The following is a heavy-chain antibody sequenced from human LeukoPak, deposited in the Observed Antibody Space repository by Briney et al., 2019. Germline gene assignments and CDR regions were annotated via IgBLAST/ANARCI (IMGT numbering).Heavy chain of an antibody. J-gene: IGHJ6*04. D-gene: IGHD1-14*01. Sequence: SETLSLTCAVYGGSFSGYYWSWIRQPPGKGLEWIGEINHSGSTNYNPSLKSRVTISVDTSKNQFSLKLSPVTAADTAVYYCARGSIGFGRYYGMDVWGKGTTVTVSS. CDR1: GGSFSGYY. V-gene: IGHV4-34*01. CDR2: INHSGST. CDR3: ARGSIGFGRYYGMDV.